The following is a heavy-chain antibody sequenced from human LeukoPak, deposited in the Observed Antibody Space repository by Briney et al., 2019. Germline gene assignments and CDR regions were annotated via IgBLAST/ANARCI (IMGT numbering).Heavy chain of an antibody. V-gene: IGHV1-24*01. CDR3: ATSPAGTNWFDP. CDR2: FDPEDGET. CDR1: GYTLTELS. D-gene: IGHD6-13*01. Sequence: ASVKVSCKVSGYTLTELSMHWVRQAPGKGLEWMGGFDPEDGETIYAQKFQGRVTMTEDTSTDTAYMELSSLRSEDTAVYYCATSPAGTNWFDPWGQGTLVTVSS. J-gene: IGHJ5*02.